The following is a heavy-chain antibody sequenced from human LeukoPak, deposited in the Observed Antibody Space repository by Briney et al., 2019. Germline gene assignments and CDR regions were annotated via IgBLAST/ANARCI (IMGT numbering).Heavy chain of an antibody. V-gene: IGHV3-23*01. J-gene: IGHJ3*02. CDR2: ISGSGGST. CDR3: AKSRVQVFSSSWYGDDAFDI. Sequence: GGSLRLSCAASGFTFSSYAMSWVRQAPGKGLEWVSAISGSGGSTYYADSVKGRFTISRDNSKNTLYLQMNSLRAEDTAVYYCAKSRVQVFSSSWYGDDAFDIWGQGTMGTVSS. D-gene: IGHD6-13*01. CDR1: GFTFSSYA.